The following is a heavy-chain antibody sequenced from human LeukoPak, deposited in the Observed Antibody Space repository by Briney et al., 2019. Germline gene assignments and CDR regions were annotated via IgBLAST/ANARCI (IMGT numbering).Heavy chain of an antibody. CDR1: GFTFDDYA. D-gene: IGHD3-10*01. Sequence: GGSLRLSCAASGFTFDDYAMHWVRQAPGKGLEWVSGISWNSGSIGYADSVKGRFTISRDNAKNSLYLQMNSLRAEDTAVYYCARELYGSGSYYIGNWFDPWGQGTLVTVSS. CDR2: ISWNSGSI. J-gene: IGHJ5*02. CDR3: ARELYGSGSYYIGNWFDP. V-gene: IGHV3-9*01.